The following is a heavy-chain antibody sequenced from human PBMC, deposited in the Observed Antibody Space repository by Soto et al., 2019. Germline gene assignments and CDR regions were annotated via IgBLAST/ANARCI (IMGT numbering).Heavy chain of an antibody. D-gene: IGHD6-25*01. CDR2: ISGSGTNT. CDR1: GFTFSNYV. Sequence: EVQVVDSGGGSVQPGGSLRLSCVASGFTFSNYVMNWARQAPTKGLEWVSSISGSGTNTYYADSVKGRFTISRDNYKNTLFLQMDSLRAEDTAVYFCATAANKDPYFDHWGQGTLVSVSS. V-gene: IGHV3-23*04. CDR3: ATAANKDPYFDH. J-gene: IGHJ4*02.